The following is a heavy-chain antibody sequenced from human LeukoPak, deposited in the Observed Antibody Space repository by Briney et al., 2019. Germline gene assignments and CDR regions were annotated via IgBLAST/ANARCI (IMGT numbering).Heavy chain of an antibody. D-gene: IGHD2-21*02. J-gene: IGHJ4*02. V-gene: IGHV4-39*07. CDR1: GGSIGSSDYY. CDR2: LFYSGTT. CDR3: ARAYCVGDCSVLHIYFDN. Sequence: SETLSLTCSVSGGSIGSSDYYWGWIRQSPGKGLAWSGSLFYSGTTYSYPSLSSRVTISVDTSKNQFSLKLSSVTAADTAVYYCARAYCVGDCSVLHIYFDNWGQGTLVTVSS.